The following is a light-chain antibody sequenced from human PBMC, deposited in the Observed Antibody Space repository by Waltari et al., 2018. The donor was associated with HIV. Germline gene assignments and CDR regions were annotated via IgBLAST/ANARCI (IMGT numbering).Light chain of an antibody. CDR1: SLPKKY. J-gene: IGLJ3*02. CDR3: YSTDSSGNHRV. CDR2: EDS. Sequence: SSELPQPPSVSVSPGQTARITCSGDSLPKKYAYCYQQKSGQAPVLVNYEDSKRPSGIPERFSGSSSGTMATLTISGAQVEDEADYYCYSTDSSGNHRVFGGGTKLTVL. V-gene: IGLV3-10*01.